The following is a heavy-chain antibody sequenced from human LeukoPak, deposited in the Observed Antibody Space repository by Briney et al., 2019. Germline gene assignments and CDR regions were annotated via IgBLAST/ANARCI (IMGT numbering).Heavy chain of an antibody. CDR2: IKEDGTEK. V-gene: IGHV3-7*01. Sequence: GGSLRLSCAASAFSFRSYWMSWVRQAPGKGLEWAANIKEDGTEKYYVDSVKGRFTISRDNAKNSLYLQMNSLRAEDTAVYYCARGLSSSSSYGMEVWGQGTTVTVSS. CDR1: AFSFRSYW. J-gene: IGHJ6*02. D-gene: IGHD6-13*01. CDR3: ARGLSSSSSYGMEV.